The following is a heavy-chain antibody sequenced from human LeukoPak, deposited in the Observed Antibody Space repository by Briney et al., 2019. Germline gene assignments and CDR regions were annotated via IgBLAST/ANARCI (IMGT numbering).Heavy chain of an antibody. CDR1: GFTFSSYS. CDR3: AREGYDSSGYLNY. D-gene: IGHD3-22*01. Sequence: GGSLRLSCAASGFTFSSYSMNWVRQAPGKGLEWVSSISSSSSYIYYADSVKGRFTISRDNAKNSLYLQMNSLRAEDTAVYCCAREGYDSSGYLNYWGQGTLVTVSS. V-gene: IGHV3-21*01. J-gene: IGHJ4*02. CDR2: ISSSSSYI.